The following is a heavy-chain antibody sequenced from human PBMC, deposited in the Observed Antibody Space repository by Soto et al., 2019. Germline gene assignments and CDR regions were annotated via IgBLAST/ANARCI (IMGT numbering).Heavy chain of an antibody. Sequence: GESLKISCAASGFTFSSYAMSWVRQAPGKGLEWVSAISGSGGSTYYADSVKGRFTISRDNSKNTLYLQMNSLRAEDTAVYYCQDLVVAATPPDYWGQGTLVTVSS. J-gene: IGHJ4*02. CDR3: QDLVVAATPPDY. D-gene: IGHD2-15*01. V-gene: IGHV3-23*01. CDR2: ISGSGGST. CDR1: GFTFSSYA.